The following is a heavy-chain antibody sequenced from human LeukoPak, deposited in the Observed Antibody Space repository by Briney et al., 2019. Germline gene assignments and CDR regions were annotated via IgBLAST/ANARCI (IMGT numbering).Heavy chain of an antibody. Sequence: GGSLRLSCAASGFTFSSYGMHWVRQAPGKGLEWVAVIWYDGSNKYYADSVKGRFTISRDNSKNTLYLQMNSLRAEDTAVYYCARVAYGSGSHPYWGQGTLVTVSS. V-gene: IGHV3-33*01. CDR3: ARVAYGSGSHPY. D-gene: IGHD3-10*01. CDR1: GFTFSSYG. CDR2: IWYDGSNK. J-gene: IGHJ4*02.